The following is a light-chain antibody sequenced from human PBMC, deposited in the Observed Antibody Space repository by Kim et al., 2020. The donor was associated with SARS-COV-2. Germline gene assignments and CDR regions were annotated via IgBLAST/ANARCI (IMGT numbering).Light chain of an antibody. CDR2: YDS. J-gene: IGLJ3*02. CDR1: NIGSKS. Sequence: QGKTARITGGGNNIGSKSGSWYQQKPGQAPVLVIYYDSDRPSGIPERFSGSNSGNTATLTISRVEAGDEADYYCQVWDSSSDHPVFGGGTQLTVL. V-gene: IGLV3-21*04. CDR3: QVWDSSSDHPV.